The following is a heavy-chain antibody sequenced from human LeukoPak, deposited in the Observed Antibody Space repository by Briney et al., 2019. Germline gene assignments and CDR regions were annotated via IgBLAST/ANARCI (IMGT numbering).Heavy chain of an antibody. CDR2: IYPCDSDT. V-gene: IGHV5-51*01. D-gene: IGHD3-22*01. Sequence: PGESLKISCKGSGYSFTSYWIGWVRQMPGKGLEWMGIIYPCDSDTRYSPSFQGQVTISADKSISTAYLQWSSLKASDTAMYCCARLGGLKGSGYYPFDYWGQGTLVTVSS. J-gene: IGHJ4*02. CDR3: ARLGGLKGSGYYPFDY. CDR1: GYSFTSYW.